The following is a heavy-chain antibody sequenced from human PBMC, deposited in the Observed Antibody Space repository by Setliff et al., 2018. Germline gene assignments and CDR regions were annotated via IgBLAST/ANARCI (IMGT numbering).Heavy chain of an antibody. Sequence: LSLTCIVSGGSIRCATSYWNWIRQPAGKELEWIGRIYAIRSTNYNPSLKSRVTISLDTSNNQFSLKLSSVTAADTAVYYCARGSTMIQGVRLYYHGLDVWGQGTTVTVSS. J-gene: IGHJ6*02. CDR1: GGSIRCATSY. D-gene: IGHD3-10*01. V-gene: IGHV4-61*02. CDR3: ARGSTMIQGVRLYYHGLDV. CDR2: IYAIRST.